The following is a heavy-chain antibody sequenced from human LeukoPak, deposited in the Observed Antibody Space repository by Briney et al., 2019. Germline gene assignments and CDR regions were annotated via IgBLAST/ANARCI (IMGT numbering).Heavy chain of an antibody. CDR1: GFTFSSYG. Sequence: GGSLRLSCAASGFTFSSYGMHWVRQAPGKGLEWVAFIRYDGSNKYYADSVKGRFTISRDNSKNTLYLQMNSLRAEDTAVYYCAKDKGHYYDSSGYYPLDYWGQGTLVTVSS. V-gene: IGHV3-30*02. CDR3: AKDKGHYYDSSGYYPLDY. J-gene: IGHJ4*02. D-gene: IGHD3-22*01. CDR2: IRYDGSNK.